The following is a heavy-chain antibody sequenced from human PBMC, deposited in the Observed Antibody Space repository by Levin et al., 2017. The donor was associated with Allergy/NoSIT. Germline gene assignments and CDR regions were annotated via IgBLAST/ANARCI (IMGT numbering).Heavy chain of an antibody. J-gene: IGHJ6*03. Sequence: PGGSLRLSCAASGFTFSGSAMHWVRQASGKGLEWVGRIRSKANSYARAYAASVRGRFTISRDDSENTAYLQMNSLKTEDTAVYYCTRTLGEKMSGGVTGMDVWGKGTTVTVSS. CDR2: IRSKANSYAR. CDR3: TRTLGEKMSGGVTGMDV. V-gene: IGHV3-73*01. CDR1: GFTFSGSA. D-gene: IGHD3-16*01.